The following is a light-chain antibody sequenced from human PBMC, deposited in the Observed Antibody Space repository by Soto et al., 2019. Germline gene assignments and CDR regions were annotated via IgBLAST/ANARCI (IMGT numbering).Light chain of an antibody. CDR2: HAS. Sequence: DTQMTQSPSTLSASVGDRVTITCRASQSVDNWLAWYQQKPGKAPKLLIYHASSLESGVPSRFSGSGSGTEFTLTISSLQPDDFATYYCQQYNSYVYTFGHGTKVDIK. V-gene: IGKV1-5*01. J-gene: IGKJ2*01. CDR3: QQYNSYVYT. CDR1: QSVDNW.